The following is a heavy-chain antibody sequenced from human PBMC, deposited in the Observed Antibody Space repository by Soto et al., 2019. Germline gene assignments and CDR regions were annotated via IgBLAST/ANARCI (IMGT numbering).Heavy chain of an antibody. CDR3: ARCYGRNFDY. Sequence: QVQLQQWGAGLLKPSETLSLTCAVYGGSFSGYYWNWIRHPPGKGLEWIGEINHSGSTNYNPSLKSRVSISVDTSKNQFSLKLSSVSAADTAVYYCARCYGRNFDYWGQGTLVTVSS. CDR1: GGSFSGYY. CDR2: INHSGST. J-gene: IGHJ4*02. D-gene: IGHD2-2*01. V-gene: IGHV4-34*01.